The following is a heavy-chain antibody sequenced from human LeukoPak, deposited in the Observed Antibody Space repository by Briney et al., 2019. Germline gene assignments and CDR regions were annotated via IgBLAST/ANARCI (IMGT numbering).Heavy chain of an antibody. J-gene: IGHJ3*02. V-gene: IGHV3-20*04. CDR3: ARFGTMITFGGAPDAFDI. D-gene: IGHD3-16*01. CDR2: INWNGGST. CDR1: GFTFDDYG. Sequence: GGSLRLSCAASGFTFDDYGMSWVRHAPGKGLEWVSGINWNGGSTGYADSVKGRFTISRDNAKTSLYLQMNRLRAEDTALYYCARFGTMITFGGAPDAFDIWGQGTMVTVSS.